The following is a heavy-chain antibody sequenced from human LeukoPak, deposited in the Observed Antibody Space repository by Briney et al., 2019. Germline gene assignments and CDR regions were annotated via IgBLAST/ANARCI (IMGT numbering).Heavy chain of an antibody. CDR2: TSAYNGNT. Sequence: ASVKDSCKASGYTFTSFGISSVRQAPGQGLEWMGWTSAYNGNTNYAQKLQGRVTMTPDTSPSTAYMELRSLRTDETAVYYCTRDHRDGYNYGLRYFDYCSEGTVVSVSS. V-gene: IGHV1-18*01. D-gene: IGHD5-24*01. CDR1: GYTFTSFG. CDR3: TRDHRDGYNYGLRYFDY. J-gene: IGHJ4*02.